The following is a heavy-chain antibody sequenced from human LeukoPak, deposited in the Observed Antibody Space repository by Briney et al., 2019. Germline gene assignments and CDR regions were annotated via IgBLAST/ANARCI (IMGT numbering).Heavy chain of an antibody. CDR2: IYYSGRT. Sequence: SETLSLTCTVSGGSIMVAAYSWSWIRQPPGKGLEWIGYIYYSGRTYYNPSLKSRVTISLDRSKNQFSLKVSSVTAADTAVYFCARGDGDNSGAFDIWGQGTLVTVSS. V-gene: IGHV4-30-2*01. J-gene: IGHJ3*02. D-gene: IGHD4-23*01. CDR3: ARGDGDNSGAFDI. CDR1: GGSIMVAAYS.